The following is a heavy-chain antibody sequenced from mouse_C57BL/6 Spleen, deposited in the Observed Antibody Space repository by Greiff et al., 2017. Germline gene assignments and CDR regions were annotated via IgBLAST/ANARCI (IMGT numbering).Heavy chain of an antibody. D-gene: IGHD2-4*01. CDR2: INPNNGGT. CDR1: GYTFTDYY. Sequence: VQLQQSGPELVKPGASVKISCKASGYTFTDYYMNWVKQTHGKSLEWIGDINPNNGGTSYNQKFKGKATLTVDKSSSTAYMELRSLTSEDSAVYYCARVDYAWFAYWGQGTLVTVSA. V-gene: IGHV1-26*01. CDR3: ARVDYAWFAY. J-gene: IGHJ3*01.